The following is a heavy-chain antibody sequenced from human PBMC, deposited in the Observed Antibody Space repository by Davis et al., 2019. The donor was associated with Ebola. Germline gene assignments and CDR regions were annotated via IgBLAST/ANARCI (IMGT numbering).Heavy chain of an antibody. V-gene: IGHV1-8*01. CDR1: GYSFTNYD. D-gene: IGHD3-3*01. CDR3: ARGRFTIFGVASWYFDL. J-gene: IGHJ2*01. Sequence: AALVKVSCKASGYSFTNYDIQWVRQASGQGLEWLGWMNPNSAKTGYAQKFQGRVTMTSNTSTGTAYMELSRLKSDDTAVYYCARGRFTIFGVASWYFDLWGRGTLVTVSS. CDR2: MNPNSAKT.